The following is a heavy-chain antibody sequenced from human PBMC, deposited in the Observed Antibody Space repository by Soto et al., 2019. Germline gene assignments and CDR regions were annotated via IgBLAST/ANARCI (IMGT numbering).Heavy chain of an antibody. D-gene: IGHD6-13*01. V-gene: IGHV3-21*06. J-gene: IGHJ4*02. CDR3: ARARVYATGTLGF. Sequence: PGGSLRLSCAASGFTFTSYTMNWVRQAPGKGLEWVSSISSSSDYIYYADSMKGRVTISRDNAKNSLFLDVNSLTGEDTAVYYCARARVYATGTLGFWGQGTLVTVSS. CDR2: ISSSSDYI. CDR1: GFTFTSYT.